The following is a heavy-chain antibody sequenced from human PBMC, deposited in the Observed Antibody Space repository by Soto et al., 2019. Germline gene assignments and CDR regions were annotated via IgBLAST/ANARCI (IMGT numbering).Heavy chain of an antibody. D-gene: IGHD5-12*01. CDR3: AKDNPTTAY. Sequence: QVQLVESGGGVVQPGRSLRLSCAASGFTFSSSGMHWVRQAPGKGLEWLAHIWNDGSGKFYADSVKGRFTISRDNSKNTLYLQMNSLRTDDTAVYYCAKDNPTTAYWGQGTLVTVST. CDR2: IWNDGSGK. J-gene: IGHJ4*02. CDR1: GFTFSSSG. V-gene: IGHV3-33*06.